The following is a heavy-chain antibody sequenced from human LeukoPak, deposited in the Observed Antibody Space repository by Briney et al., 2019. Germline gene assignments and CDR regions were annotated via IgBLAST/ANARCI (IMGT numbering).Heavy chain of an antibody. CDR3: ANTMVRGSYNMDV. J-gene: IGHJ6*02. D-gene: IGHD3-10*01. V-gene: IGHV3-NL1*01. CDR1: VVTFSIHS. Sequence: VGSLRLSCAASVVTFSIHSMKSVCEGPGEGVESVLVISSSGSSTYYADSVKGRFTISRDNSKNTLYLQLSSLRAEDTAVYYCANTMVRGSYNMDVWGQGTTVTVSS. CDR2: ISSSGSST.